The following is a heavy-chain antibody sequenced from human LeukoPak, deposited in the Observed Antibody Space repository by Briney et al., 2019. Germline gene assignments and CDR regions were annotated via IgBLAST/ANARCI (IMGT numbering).Heavy chain of an antibody. D-gene: IGHD3-16*02. V-gene: IGHV3-48*01. Sequence: GGSLRLSCAASGFTFSSYSMNWVRQAPGKGLEWVSYISSSSSTIYYADSVKGRFTISRDNAKNSLYLQMNSLRAEDTAVYYCAKTKGYDYVWGSYRSTNYFDYWGQGTLVTVSS. J-gene: IGHJ4*02. CDR1: GFTFSSYS. CDR3: AKTKGYDYVWGSYRSTNYFDY. CDR2: ISSSSSTI.